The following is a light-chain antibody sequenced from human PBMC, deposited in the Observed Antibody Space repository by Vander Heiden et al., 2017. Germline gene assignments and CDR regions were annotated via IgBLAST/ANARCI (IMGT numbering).Light chain of an antibody. J-gene: IGKJ5*01. Sequence: LSPGERATLSCRATQSLDAYLAWYQQKPGQAPRLLIYEAANRATGIPARFRGSGSGTDFTLTISSLEPEDFALYYCQQRRDWPITFGQGTRLEIK. CDR2: EAA. CDR3: QQRRDWPIT. V-gene: IGKV3-11*01. CDR1: QSLDAY.